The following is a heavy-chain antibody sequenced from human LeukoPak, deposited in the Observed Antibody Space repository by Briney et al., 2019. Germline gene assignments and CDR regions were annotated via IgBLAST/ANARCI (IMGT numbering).Heavy chain of an antibody. CDR1: GFTFSTYE. Sequence: GGSLRLSCAASGFTFSTYEMNWVRQAPGKGLEWVSYISSSGSTKYYADSVKGRFTISRDNAKNSLYPQMNSLRAEDTAVYFCASYPWSSSWYIAHWGQGILVTVSS. J-gene: IGHJ4*02. V-gene: IGHV3-48*03. CDR3: ASYPWSSSWYIAH. CDR2: ISSSGSTK. D-gene: IGHD6-13*01.